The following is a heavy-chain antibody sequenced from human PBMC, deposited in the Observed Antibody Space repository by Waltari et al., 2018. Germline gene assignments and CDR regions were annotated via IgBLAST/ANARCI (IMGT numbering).Heavy chain of an antibody. V-gene: IGHV1-3*01. CDR3: ARGWQDYYDSSGSWFDY. D-gene: IGHD3-22*01. CDR2: INAGNGNT. J-gene: IGHJ4*02. Sequence: QVQLVQSGAEVKKPGASVQVSCKASGYTFTSYAMHWVRQAPGKRLEWMGWINAGNGNTKYSQKFQGRVTITRDTSASTAYMELSSLRSEDTAVYYCARGWQDYYDSSGSWFDYWGQGTLVTVSS. CDR1: GYTFTSYA.